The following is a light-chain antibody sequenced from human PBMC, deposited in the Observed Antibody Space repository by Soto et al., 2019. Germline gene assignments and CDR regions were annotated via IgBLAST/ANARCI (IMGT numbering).Light chain of an antibody. CDR2: EGS. Sequence: QSALTQLASVSGSPGQSITISCTGTSSDVGSYNFVSWYQQHPGKAPKLMIYEGSKRPSGVSNRFSGSKSGNTASLTISGLQAEDEADYYCCSYAGDSAWVFGGGTKVTVL. V-gene: IGLV2-23*01. J-gene: IGLJ3*02. CDR1: SSDVGSYNF. CDR3: CSYAGDSAWV.